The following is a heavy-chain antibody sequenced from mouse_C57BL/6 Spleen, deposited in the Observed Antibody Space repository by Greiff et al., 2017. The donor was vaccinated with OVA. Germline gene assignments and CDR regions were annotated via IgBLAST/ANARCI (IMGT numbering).Heavy chain of an antibody. CDR3: ARGGTAQAPGYFDY. V-gene: IGHV1-80*01. J-gene: IGHJ2*01. D-gene: IGHD3-2*02. CDR1: GYAFSSYW. CDR2: IYPGDGDT. Sequence: QVQLQQSGAELVKPGASVKISCKASGYAFSSYWMNWVKQRPGKGLEWIGQIYPGDGDTNYNGKFKGKATLTADKSSSTAYMQLSSLTSEDSAVYFCARGGTAQAPGYFDYWGQGTTLTVSS.